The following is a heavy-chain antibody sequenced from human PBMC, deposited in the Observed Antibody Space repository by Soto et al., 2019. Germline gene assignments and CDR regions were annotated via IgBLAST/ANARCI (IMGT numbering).Heavy chain of an antibody. J-gene: IGHJ3*02. CDR3: AKGDGSVYHYYRGGAFDI. CDR1: GFTFDDYA. V-gene: IGHV3-9*01. Sequence: EVQLVESGGGLVQPGRSLRLSCAASGFTFDDYAMHWVRQAPGKGLEWVSGISWNSGSIGYADSVKGRFTISRDNAKKSLYLQMNSLRAEDTALYYCAKGDGSVYHYYRGGAFDIWGQGTMVTVSS. CDR2: ISWNSGSI. D-gene: IGHD3-22*01.